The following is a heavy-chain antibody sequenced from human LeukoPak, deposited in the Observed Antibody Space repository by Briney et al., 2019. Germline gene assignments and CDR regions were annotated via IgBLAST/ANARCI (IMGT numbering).Heavy chain of an antibody. Sequence: SETLSLTCTVSGGSISSTNYYWGWIRQPPGKGLEWIGSIYYSGSTYYNPSLKSRVTISVDTSKNRFSLKLSSVTAADTAVFYCATSGWYLLPGIYWGQGTLVTVSS. CDR3: ATSGWYLLPGIY. J-gene: IGHJ4*02. CDR1: GGSISSTNYY. V-gene: IGHV4-39*01. D-gene: IGHD6-19*01. CDR2: IYYSGST.